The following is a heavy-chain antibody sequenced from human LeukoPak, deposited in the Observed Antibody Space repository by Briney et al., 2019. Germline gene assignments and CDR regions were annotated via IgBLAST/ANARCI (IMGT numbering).Heavy chain of an antibody. V-gene: IGHV3-7*01. Sequence: GGSLRLSCSASGFSFSAYWMSWVRQAPGKGLEWVANIKQDGSEEHYVDSVKGRFTISRDNAKNSLYLQMNSLRAEDTAVYYCARGLEGIFGVEYYYYMDVWGKGTTVTVSS. CDR3: ARGLEGIFGVEYYYYMDV. J-gene: IGHJ6*03. D-gene: IGHD3-3*01. CDR1: GFSFSAYW. CDR2: IKQDGSEE.